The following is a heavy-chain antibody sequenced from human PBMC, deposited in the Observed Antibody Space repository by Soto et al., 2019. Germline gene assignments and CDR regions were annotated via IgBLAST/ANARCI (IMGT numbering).Heavy chain of an antibody. D-gene: IGHD3-22*01. J-gene: IGHJ4*02. Sequence: QVQLVQSGAEVKKPGASVKVSCKASGYTFTSYYMHWVRQAPGQGLEWLGIINPSGGRTSYAQKFQGRVTMTRDTSTSTVYMELSSLRSEDTAVYYCARGPQQKGYYDSSGYPIDYWGQGTLVTVSS. CDR2: INPSGGRT. V-gene: IGHV1-46*01. CDR1: GYTFTSYY. CDR3: ARGPQQKGYYDSSGYPIDY.